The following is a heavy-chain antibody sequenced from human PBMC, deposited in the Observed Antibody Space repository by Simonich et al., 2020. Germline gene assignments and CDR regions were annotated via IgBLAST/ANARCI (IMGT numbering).Heavy chain of an antibody. CDR1: GGSFSGYY. CDR3: ARPLGIVWAFDI. V-gene: IGHV4-34*01. Sequence: QVQLQQWGAGLLKPSETLSLTCAVYGGSFSGYYWSWIRQPPGKGLEWIGEINHSESTNYNPALERRVTISVDTSKNQFSLKLSSVTAADTAVYYCARPLGIVWAFDIWGQGTMVTVSS. CDR2: INHSEST. D-gene: IGHD3-16*01. J-gene: IGHJ3*02.